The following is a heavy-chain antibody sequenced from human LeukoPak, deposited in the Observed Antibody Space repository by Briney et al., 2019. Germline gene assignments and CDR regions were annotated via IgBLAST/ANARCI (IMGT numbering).Heavy chain of an antibody. D-gene: IGHD1-1*01. CDR2: IGSSSRDK. Sequence: PGGSLRLSCVASGYTFNTRTMNWVRQAPGKGLEWLSSIGSSSRDKYYADSVKGRFTISRDNAESSLYLQMNRLRADDTAVYYCVGGDEREDLGHGTLVTVSS. CDR1: GYTFNTRT. J-gene: IGHJ4*01. V-gene: IGHV3-21*01. CDR3: VGGDERED.